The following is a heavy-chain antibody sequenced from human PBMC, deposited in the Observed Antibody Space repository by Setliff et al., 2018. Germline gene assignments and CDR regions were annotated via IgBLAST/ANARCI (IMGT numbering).Heavy chain of an antibody. CDR3: ARNPDFLQYSFDL. V-gene: IGHV4-34*01. Sequence: SETRSLTCAAYGGTFSDYYWTWIRQPPGKGLEWIGEINHRGSTNYNPSLKSRATISIDTSKDQFSLKLISMSAADTALYYCARNPDFLQYSFDLWGRGTLVTSPQ. CDR1: GGTFSDYY. CDR2: INHRGST. D-gene: IGHD5-12*01. J-gene: IGHJ2*01.